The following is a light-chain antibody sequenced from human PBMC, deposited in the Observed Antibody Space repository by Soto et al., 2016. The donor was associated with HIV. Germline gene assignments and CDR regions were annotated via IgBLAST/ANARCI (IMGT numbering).Light chain of an antibody. CDR1: QSVSIY. Sequence: DIQMTQSPASLSASIGDRVTITCRARQSVSIYLNWYQQEPGRAPKLLIYDASNLQSGVPRRFSGSGSGTDFTLTISSLQPEDFATYYCQQANNFPWTFGQGTKVEIK. CDR3: QQANNFPWT. V-gene: IGKV1-39*01. J-gene: IGKJ1*01. CDR2: DAS.